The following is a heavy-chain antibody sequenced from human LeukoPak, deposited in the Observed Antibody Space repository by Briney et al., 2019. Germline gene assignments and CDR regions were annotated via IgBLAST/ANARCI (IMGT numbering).Heavy chain of an antibody. CDR2: IYYSGST. D-gene: IGHD3-10*01. CDR1: GGSISSSSYY. J-gene: IGHJ4*02. CDR3: ARSGVLWFGELPAIDY. V-gene: IGHV4-39*01. Sequence: PSETLSLTCTVSGGSISSSSYYWGWIRQPPGKGLEWIGSIYYSGSTYYNPSLKSRVTISADTSKNQFSLKLSSVTAADTAVYYCARSGVLWFGELPAIDYWGQGTLVTVSS.